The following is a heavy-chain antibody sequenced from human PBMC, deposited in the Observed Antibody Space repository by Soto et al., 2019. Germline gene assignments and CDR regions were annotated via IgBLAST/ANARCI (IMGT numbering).Heavy chain of an antibody. D-gene: IGHD3-16*01. CDR3: AKDRLAGGFDY. V-gene: IGHV3-23*01. CDR2: VSATAGTT. Sequence: GGSLRLSCSASGFTFSNYGMSWVRQAPGKGLEWVSLVSATAGTTYYTDSVKGRFPISRDNSRNTVYLQMNSLIAVDTAVYYCAKDRLAGGFDYWGQGALVTVSS. J-gene: IGHJ4*02. CDR1: GFTFSNYG.